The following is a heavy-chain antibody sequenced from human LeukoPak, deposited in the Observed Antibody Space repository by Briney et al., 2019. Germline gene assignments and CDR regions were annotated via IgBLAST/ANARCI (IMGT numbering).Heavy chain of an antibody. CDR2: IYHSGST. CDR3: ARSRVWSDYWGYFDY. D-gene: IGHD3-3*01. Sequence: SETLCLTCTVSGGSIIGYYWNWIRQPPGKGLDWIGYIYHSGSTNYNPSLKSRVTISVDTSKTQISLKLRAVTAADTAVYYCARSRVWSDYWGYFDYWGQGTLVTVSS. J-gene: IGHJ4*02. CDR1: GGSIIGYY. V-gene: IGHV4-59*01.